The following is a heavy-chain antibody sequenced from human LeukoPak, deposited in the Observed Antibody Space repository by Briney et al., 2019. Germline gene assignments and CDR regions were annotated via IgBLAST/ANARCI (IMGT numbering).Heavy chain of an antibody. CDR1: GYTFTSYD. Sequence: RASVKVSCKASGYTFTSYDINWVRQATGQGLEWMGWMNPNSGNTGYAQKFQGRVTMTRNTSISTAYMELSSLRSEDTAVYYCARGMGSYYDVTWFDPWGQGTLVTVSS. CDR2: MNPNSGNT. D-gene: IGHD1-26*01. J-gene: IGHJ5*02. CDR3: ARGMGSYYDVTWFDP. V-gene: IGHV1-8*01.